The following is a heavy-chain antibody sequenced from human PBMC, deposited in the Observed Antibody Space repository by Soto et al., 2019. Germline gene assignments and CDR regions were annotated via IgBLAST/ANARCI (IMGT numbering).Heavy chain of an antibody. J-gene: IGHJ4*02. CDR2: ISSSGRTI. D-gene: IGHD7-27*01. Sequence: GGSLRLSCTASGFTFSTSEMKWVRQAPGKGLEWVSYISSSGRTISYADSVKGRFTISRDNTKNSLYLQVSSLRGDDTAVYYCARVNWGEGDSWGQGTLVTVSS. CDR3: ARVNWGEGDS. CDR1: GFTFSTSE. V-gene: IGHV3-48*03.